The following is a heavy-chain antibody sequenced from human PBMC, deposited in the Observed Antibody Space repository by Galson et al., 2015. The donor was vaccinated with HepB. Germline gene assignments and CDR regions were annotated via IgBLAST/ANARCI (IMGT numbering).Heavy chain of an antibody. CDR3: ARGSPEWELAPGDY. D-gene: IGHD1-26*01. V-gene: IGHV1-18*01. CDR2: ISGSNGNT. J-gene: IGHJ4*02. CDR1: GYTFTSFG. Sequence: SVKVSCKASGYTFTSFGITWVRQAPGQGLEWVGWISGSNGNTKYGQKFQGRVTLTTETSTNTVYMNLRSLKSDDSAVFYCARGSPEWELAPGDYWGQGTLVIVSS.